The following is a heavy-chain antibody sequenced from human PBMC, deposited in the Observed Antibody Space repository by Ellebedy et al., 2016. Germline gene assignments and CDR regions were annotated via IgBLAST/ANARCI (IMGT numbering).Heavy chain of an antibody. J-gene: IGHJ5*02. D-gene: IGHD6-19*01. CDR1: GYTFTSYY. Sequence: ASVKVSCKASGYTFTSYYMHWVRQAPGQGLEWMGIINPSGGSTSYAQKFQGRVTMTRDTSTSTVYMELSSLRSEDTAVYYCARDRIAVAGNGWFDPWGQGTLVTVSS. V-gene: IGHV1-46*01. CDR2: INPSGGST. CDR3: ARDRIAVAGNGWFDP.